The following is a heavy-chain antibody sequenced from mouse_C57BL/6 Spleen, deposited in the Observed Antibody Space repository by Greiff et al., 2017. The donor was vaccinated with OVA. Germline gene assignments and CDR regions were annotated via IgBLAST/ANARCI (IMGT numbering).Heavy chain of an antibody. J-gene: IGHJ3*01. D-gene: IGHD2-1*01. Sequence: VQLQQPGAELVKPGASVKLSCKASGYTFTSYWMHWVKQSHGNILDWIGYIYPYNGVSSYNQKFKGKATLTVDKSSSTAYMELRSLTSEDSAVYYCALYYGNPWFAYWGQGTLVTVSA. CDR1: GYTFTSYW. CDR2: IYPYNGVS. CDR3: ALYYGNPWFAY. V-gene: IGHV1-31*01.